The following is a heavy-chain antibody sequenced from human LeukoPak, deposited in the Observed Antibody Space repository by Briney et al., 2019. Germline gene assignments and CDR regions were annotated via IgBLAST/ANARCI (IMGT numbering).Heavy chain of an antibody. V-gene: IGHV1-2*02. D-gene: IGHD5-18*01. J-gene: IGHJ4*02. Sequence: ASVKVSCKASGYTFTGYYMHWVRQAPGQGLEWMGWINPNSGGTNYAQKFQGRVTMTRDTSISTAYMELSGLRSDDTAVYYCARSGRGYSYGYYFDYWGQGTLVTVSS. CDR3: ARSGRGYSYGYYFDY. CDR2: INPNSGGT. CDR1: GYTFTGYY.